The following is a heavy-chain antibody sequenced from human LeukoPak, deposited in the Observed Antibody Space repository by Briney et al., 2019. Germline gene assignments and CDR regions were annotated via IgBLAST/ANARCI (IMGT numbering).Heavy chain of an antibody. CDR2: ISYDGSTT. D-gene: IGHD5-24*01. V-gene: IGHV3-30*04. Sequence: GGSLRLSCAASGFTFSTYAFHWVRQAPGKGLEWVAVISYDGSTTFYADSVKGRFTFSRDNSRNMLYLQMNSLRPEDTALYYCARSSRDGYNLIDYMDVWGKGTTVTVSS. CDR3: ARSSRDGYNLIDYMDV. J-gene: IGHJ6*03. CDR1: GFTFSTYA.